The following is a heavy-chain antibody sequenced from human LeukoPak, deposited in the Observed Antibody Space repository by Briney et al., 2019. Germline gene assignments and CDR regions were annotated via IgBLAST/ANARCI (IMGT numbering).Heavy chain of an antibody. CDR2: ISSSSSII. CDR3: ARDSAWGLRREDYYYYGMDV. V-gene: IGHV3-48*02. D-gene: IGHD1-26*01. CDR1: GFSFSSYS. Sequence: GGSLRLSCAASGFSFSSYSMNWVRQAPGKGLEWVSYISSSSSIIYYADSVKGRFTISRDNAKNSLYLQMNSLRDEDTAVYYCARDSAWGLRREDYYYYGMDVWGRGTTVTVSS. J-gene: IGHJ6*02.